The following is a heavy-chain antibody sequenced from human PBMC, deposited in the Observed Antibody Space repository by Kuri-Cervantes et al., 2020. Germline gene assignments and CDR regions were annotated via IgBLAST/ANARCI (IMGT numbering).Heavy chain of an antibody. J-gene: IGHJ5*02. Sequence: ASVKVSCKASGYTFTGYYMQWVRQAPGQGLEWMGWINPNSGGTNYAQKFQGWVTMTRDTSISTAYMELSRLRSDDTAVYYCARQGYCSGGSCKNWFDPWGQGTLVTVSS. CDR3: ARQGYCSGGSCKNWFDP. V-gene: IGHV1-2*04. CDR2: INPNSGGT. D-gene: IGHD2-15*01. CDR1: GYTFTGYY.